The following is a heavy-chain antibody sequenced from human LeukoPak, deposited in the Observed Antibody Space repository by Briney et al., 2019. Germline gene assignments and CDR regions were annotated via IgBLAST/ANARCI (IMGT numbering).Heavy chain of an antibody. CDR1: GYSFTSYW. Sequence: GESLKISCKGSGYSFTSYWIGWVRQMPGKGLEWMGIIYLGDSDTRYSPSFQGQVTIPADKSISTAYLQWSSLKASDTAMYYCARPRGYSGYDLSLWGQGTLVTVSS. CDR2: IYLGDSDT. J-gene: IGHJ4*02. D-gene: IGHD5-12*01. CDR3: ARPRGYSGYDLSL. V-gene: IGHV5-51*01.